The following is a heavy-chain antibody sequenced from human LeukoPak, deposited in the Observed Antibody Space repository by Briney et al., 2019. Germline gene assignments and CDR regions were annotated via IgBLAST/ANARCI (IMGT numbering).Heavy chain of an antibody. CDR1: GYSFTSYW. Sequence: GEALKISCKGSGYSFTSYWIGWVRQMPGKGLEWMGIIYHGDSATTYSPSFQGQVTISADKSISTAYLQWSSLKASDTAMYYCARHRSPTVTTRYFDLWGRGTLVTVSS. D-gene: IGHD4-17*01. CDR2: IYHGDSAT. V-gene: IGHV5-51*01. CDR3: ARHRSPTVTTRYFDL. J-gene: IGHJ2*01.